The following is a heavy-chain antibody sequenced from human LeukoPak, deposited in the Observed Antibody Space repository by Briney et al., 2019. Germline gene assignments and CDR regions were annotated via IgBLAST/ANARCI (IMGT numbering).Heavy chain of an antibody. CDR2: IDQSGST. V-gene: IGHV4-34*01. CDR1: GGSFSDYY. D-gene: IGHD3-22*01. Sequence: SEALSLTCAVYGGSFSDYYWNWIRQPPGKGLEWIGEIDQSGSTTYNPSLKSRVTISVDTSKSQFSLKLSTVTAADTAVYYCARLVRRPRTYYYDDSGYRFDYWGQGTLVTVSS. J-gene: IGHJ4*02. CDR3: ARLVRRPRTYYYDDSGYRFDY.